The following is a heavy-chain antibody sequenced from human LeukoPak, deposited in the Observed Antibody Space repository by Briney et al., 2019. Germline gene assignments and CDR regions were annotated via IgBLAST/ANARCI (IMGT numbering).Heavy chain of an antibody. CDR1: GYTFTGYY. V-gene: IGHV1-2*02. CDR3: ARAIVYYYYYMDV. Sequence: GASVKVSCKASGYTFTGYYMHWVRQAPGQGLEWMGWINPNSGGTNYAQKFQGRVTMTRDTSISTAYMELSRLRSDDTAVYYCARAIVYYYYYMDVWGKGTTVTISS. CDR2: INPNSGGT. D-gene: IGHD3-16*02. J-gene: IGHJ6*03.